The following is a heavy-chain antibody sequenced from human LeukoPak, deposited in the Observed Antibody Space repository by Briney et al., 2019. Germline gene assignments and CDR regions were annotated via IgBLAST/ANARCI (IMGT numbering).Heavy chain of an antibody. CDR2: INHSGST. Sequence: PSETLSLTCAVYGGSFSGYYWSWIRQPPGKGLEWIGEINHSGSTNYNPSLKSRVSISLDTSKNQFSLNLSSVTAADTAVYYCARRPSGGTNWFDPWGQGSLVTVSS. D-gene: IGHD1-26*01. J-gene: IGHJ5*02. V-gene: IGHV4-34*01. CDR3: ARRPSGGTNWFDP. CDR1: GGSFSGYY.